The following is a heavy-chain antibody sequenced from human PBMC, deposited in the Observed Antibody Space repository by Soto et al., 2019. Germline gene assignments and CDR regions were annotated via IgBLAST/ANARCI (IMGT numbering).Heavy chain of an antibody. D-gene: IGHD3-3*01. Sequence: SETLSLTCTVSGGSISSGGYYWSWIRQHPGKGLEWIGYIYYSGSTYYNPSLKSRVTISVDTSKNQFSLKLSSVTAADTAVYYCARDPGITIFGGVNNYYGMDVGAQGPTVTVSS. CDR2: IYYSGST. J-gene: IGHJ6*02. CDR1: GGSISSGGYY. V-gene: IGHV4-31*03. CDR3: ARDPGITIFGGVNNYYGMDV.